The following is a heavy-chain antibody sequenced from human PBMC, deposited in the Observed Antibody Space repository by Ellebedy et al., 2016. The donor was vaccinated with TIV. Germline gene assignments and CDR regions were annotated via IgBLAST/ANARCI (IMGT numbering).Heavy chain of an antibody. J-gene: IGHJ6*02. CDR3: ARVGLGENGSGRGLSYYYYGMDV. CDR1: GGSISSYY. Sequence: MPSETLSLTCTVSGGSISSYYWSWIRQPPGKGLEWIGYIYYSGSTNYNPSLKSRVTISVDTSKNQFSLKLSSVTAADTAVYYCARVGLGENGSGRGLSYYYYGMDVWGQGTTVTVSS. V-gene: IGHV4-59*01. CDR2: IYYSGST. D-gene: IGHD3-10*01.